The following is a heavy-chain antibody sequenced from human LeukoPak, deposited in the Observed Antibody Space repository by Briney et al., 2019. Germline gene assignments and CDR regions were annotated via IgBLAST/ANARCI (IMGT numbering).Heavy chain of an antibody. CDR3: ARLESYGDYSIKGYYFDY. D-gene: IGHD4-17*01. CDR1: GYTFTSYG. Sequence: GASVKVSCKASGYTFTSYGISWVRQAPGQGREWMGWISAYNGNTNYAQKLQGRVTITTDTSTSTAYMELRSLRSDDTAVYYCARLESYGDYSIKGYYFDYWGQGTLVTVSS. V-gene: IGHV1-18*01. J-gene: IGHJ4*02. CDR2: ISAYNGNT.